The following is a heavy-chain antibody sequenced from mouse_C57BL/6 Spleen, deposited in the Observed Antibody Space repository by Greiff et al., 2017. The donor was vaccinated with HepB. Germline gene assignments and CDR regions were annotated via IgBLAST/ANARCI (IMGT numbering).Heavy chain of an antibody. CDR1: GYTFTSYT. CDR3: ARDYYGSSYFDY. Sequence: VQLVESGAELARPGASVKMSCKASGYTFTSYTMHWVKQRPGQGLEWIGYINPSSGYTKSNQKFKDKATLTADKSSSTAYMQLSSLTSEDSAVYYCARDYYGSSYFDYWGQGTTLTVSS. J-gene: IGHJ2*01. D-gene: IGHD1-1*01. V-gene: IGHV1-4*01. CDR2: INPSSGYT.